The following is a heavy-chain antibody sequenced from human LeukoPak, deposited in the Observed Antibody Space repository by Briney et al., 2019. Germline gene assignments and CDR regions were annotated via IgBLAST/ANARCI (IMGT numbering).Heavy chain of an antibody. V-gene: IGHV3-11*04. J-gene: IGHJ6*03. D-gene: IGHD2-15*01. CDR3: ARGATPVYYYYYMDL. Sequence: GGSRRLSCAASGFTFSDYYMSWIRQAPGKGLEWVSYISSSGSTIYYADSVKGRFTISRDNAKNSLYLQMNSLRAEDTAVYYCARGATPVYYYYYMDLWGKGPTVTVSS. CDR2: ISSSGSTI. CDR1: GFTFSDYY.